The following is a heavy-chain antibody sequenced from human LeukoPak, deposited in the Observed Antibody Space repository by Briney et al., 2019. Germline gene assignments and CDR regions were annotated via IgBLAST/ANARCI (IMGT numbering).Heavy chain of an antibody. CDR2: ISGSGGST. D-gene: IGHD2-2*01. Sequence: GGSLRLSCATSGFTFSIYSMNWVRQAPGQGLEWVSAISGSGGSTYYEDSVKGRFTISRDNSKNTLYLQMDSLRAEDTAVYYCAKVSTDIVVVSAAIFDSWGQGTQVTVSS. CDR3: AKVSTDIVVVSAAIFDS. J-gene: IGHJ4*02. V-gene: IGHV3-23*01. CDR1: GFTFSIYS.